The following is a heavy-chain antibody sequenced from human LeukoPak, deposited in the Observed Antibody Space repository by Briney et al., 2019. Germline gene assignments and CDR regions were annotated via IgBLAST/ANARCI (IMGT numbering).Heavy chain of an antibody. J-gene: IGHJ4*02. D-gene: IGHD3-10*01. Sequence: PGGSLRLSCAASGFTFSSYGMHWVRQAPGKGLEWVSVISYDGSNKYYADSVKGRFTISRDNSKNTLYPQMNSLRAEDTAVYYCAKAFLSGSYYYWRQGTLVTVSS. CDR1: GFTFSSYG. CDR3: AKAFLSGSYYY. V-gene: IGHV3-30*18. CDR2: ISYDGSNK.